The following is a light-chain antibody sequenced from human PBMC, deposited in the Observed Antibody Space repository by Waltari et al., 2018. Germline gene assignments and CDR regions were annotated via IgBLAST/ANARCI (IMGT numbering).Light chain of an antibody. Sequence: DIQMTQSPSSVSASVGDRVTITCRASQPVSTWVAWYQHKPGTAPRLLSYAASSLQTGVPSRFSGSGSGTDFTLTISGLQPEDFASYFCQQGNSFPPTFGQGTEVEI. CDR3: QQGNSFPPT. J-gene: IGKJ1*01. CDR2: AAS. V-gene: IGKV1-12*01. CDR1: QPVSTW.